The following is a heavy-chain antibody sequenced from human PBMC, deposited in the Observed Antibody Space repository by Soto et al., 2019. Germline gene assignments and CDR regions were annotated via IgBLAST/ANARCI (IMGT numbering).Heavy chain of an antibody. V-gene: IGHV3-15*07. CDR2: IKSKSDGGTT. CDR1: GFTFNYAW. CDR3: GSRH. J-gene: IGHJ4*02. Sequence: EVQLVESGGGLVKPGGSLRLSCAASGFTFNYAWMNWVRQAPGKGLEWVGHIKSKSDGGTTDYAAPVKGRFTISRDDSRNTEYLEMNSLKTEDTAMYYCGSRHWGQGTLVTVSS.